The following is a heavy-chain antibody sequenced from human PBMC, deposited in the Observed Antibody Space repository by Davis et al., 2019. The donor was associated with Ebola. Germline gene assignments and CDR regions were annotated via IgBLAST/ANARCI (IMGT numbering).Heavy chain of an antibody. D-gene: IGHD2-2*02. V-gene: IGHV4-34*01. CDR1: GDSMSSYY. CDR3: ARAPVVPAAIRGAYYFDY. Sequence: SETLSLTCTVSGDSMSSYYWSWIRQPPGKGLEWIGEINHSGSTNYNPSLKSRVTISVGTSKNKFSLKLSSVTAADTAVYYCARAPVVPAAIRGAYYFDYWGQGTLVTVSS. CDR2: INHSGST. J-gene: IGHJ4*02.